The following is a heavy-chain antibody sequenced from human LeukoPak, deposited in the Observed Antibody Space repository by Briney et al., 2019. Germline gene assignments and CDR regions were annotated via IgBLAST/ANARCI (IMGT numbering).Heavy chain of an antibody. J-gene: IGHJ4*02. D-gene: IGHD1-26*01. CDR2: VYTSGST. Sequence: SETLSLTCTVSGGSIRSGSYYWSWIRQPAGKGLEWIGRVYTSGSTNYNPSLKSRVTISVDTSKNQFSLKLRSVTAADTAVYYCAREGGQYYFDYWGQGTLVTVSS. CDR3: AREGGQYYFDY. CDR1: GGSIRSGSYY. V-gene: IGHV4-61*02.